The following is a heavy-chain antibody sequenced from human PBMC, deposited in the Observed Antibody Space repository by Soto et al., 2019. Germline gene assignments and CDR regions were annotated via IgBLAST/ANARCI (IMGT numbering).Heavy chain of an antibody. CDR2: MNPNSGNT. Sequence: ASVKVSCKASGYTFTSYDINWVRQATGQGLEWMGWMNPNSGNTGYAQKFQGRVTMTRNTSISTAYMELSSLRSEDTAVYYCAIGIYGRALLCFGEQNWFDPWGQGTLVTVSS. V-gene: IGHV1-8*01. D-gene: IGHD3-10*01. CDR1: GYTFTSYD. J-gene: IGHJ5*02. CDR3: AIGIYGRALLCFGEQNWFDP.